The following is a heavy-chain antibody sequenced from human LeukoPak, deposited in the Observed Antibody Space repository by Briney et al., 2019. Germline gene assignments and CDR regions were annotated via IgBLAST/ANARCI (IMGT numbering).Heavy chain of an antibody. D-gene: IGHD2-2*02. J-gene: IGHJ6*03. CDR2: ISSSSSYK. Sequence: KSGGSLRLSCAASGFTFGSYSMNWVRQAPGKGLEWVSSISSSSSYKYYADSVKGRFTISRDNAKNSLYLEINSLRAEDTAVYYCAKDGVYCSSTSCYSHKYSGGRRAGDYYYYYMDVWGKGTPVTVSS. V-gene: IGHV3-21*01. CDR3: AKDGVYCSSTSCYSHKYSGGRRAGDYYYYYMDV. CDR1: GFTFGSYS.